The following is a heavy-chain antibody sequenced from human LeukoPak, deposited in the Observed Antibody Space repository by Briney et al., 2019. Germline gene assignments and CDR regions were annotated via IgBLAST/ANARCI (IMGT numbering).Heavy chain of an antibody. Sequence: PSETLSLTCAVSGGSISSGGYYWSWIRQPPGKGLEWIGYIFHTGHTSYNPSLKSRVDISLDTSKSQFSLKLSSVTAADTAVYYCTSHRFGSPRFDPWGQGTLVTVSS. D-gene: IGHD3-16*01. J-gene: IGHJ5*02. CDR2: IFHTGHT. V-gene: IGHV4-61*08. CDR3: TSHRFGSPRFDP. CDR1: GGSISSGGYY.